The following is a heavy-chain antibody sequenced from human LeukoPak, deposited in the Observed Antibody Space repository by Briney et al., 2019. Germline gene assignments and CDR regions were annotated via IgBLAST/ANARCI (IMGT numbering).Heavy chain of an antibody. CDR1: GFIFSSYA. J-gene: IGHJ4*02. D-gene: IGHD2-8*01. V-gene: IGHV3-23*01. Sequence: PGGSLRLSCAASGFIFSSYAMNWVRQAPGKGLEWVSTISGSGGSTYYADSVKGRFTISRDNSKNTLYLQMNSLRAEDTAVYYCAKDPSCINDVCHGDFDYWGQGTLVTVSS. CDR3: AKDPSCINDVCHGDFDY. CDR2: ISGSGGST.